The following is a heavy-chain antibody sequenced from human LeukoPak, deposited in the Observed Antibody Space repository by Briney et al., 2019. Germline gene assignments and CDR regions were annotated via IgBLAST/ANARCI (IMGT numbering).Heavy chain of an antibody. J-gene: IGHJ3*02. V-gene: IGHV1-2*02. Sequence: ASVKVSCKASGYTFTGYYMQWVRQAPGQGLEWMGWINPNSGGTSYAQKFQGGVTMTRDTSISTAYMDLSRLTSDDTALYYCAKYRCKSTSGCEDTDAFDIWGQGTMVIVSS. D-gene: IGHD2/OR15-2a*01. CDR1: GYTFTGYY. CDR3: AKYRCKSTSGCEDTDAFDI. CDR2: INPNSGGT.